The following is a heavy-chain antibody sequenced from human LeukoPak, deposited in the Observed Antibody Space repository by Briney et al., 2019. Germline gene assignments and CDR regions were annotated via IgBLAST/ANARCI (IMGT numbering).Heavy chain of an antibody. V-gene: IGHV3-48*03. CDR2: ISSSGSTT. CDR1: GFTFSSYE. Sequence: GGSLRLSCAASGFTFSSYEMNWVRQAPGKGLEWVSYISSSGSTTYYADSVKGRFTISRDNAKNSLYLQMNRLRAEDTAVYYCARVSGNHYYDTTRPDYWGQGTLVTVSS. D-gene: IGHD3-22*01. CDR3: ARVSGNHYYDTTRPDY. J-gene: IGHJ4*02.